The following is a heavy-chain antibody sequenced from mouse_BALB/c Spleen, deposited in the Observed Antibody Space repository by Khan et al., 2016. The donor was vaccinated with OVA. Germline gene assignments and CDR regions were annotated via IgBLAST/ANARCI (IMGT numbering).Heavy chain of an antibody. CDR2: VDPFRGGT. CDR3: TRHGYVAWFTY. J-gene: IGHJ3*01. D-gene: IGHD2-2*01. CDR1: GYSFTSYY. Sequence: VQLQQSGPELMKPGASVKISCKASGYSFTSYYLHWVMQSHGESLEWIGYVDPFRGGTTYNQKFKGKATLTVHKSSRTAYMHLSNLTYEDSAVYYGTRHGYVAWFTYWGQGTLVTVSA. V-gene: IGHV1S135*01.